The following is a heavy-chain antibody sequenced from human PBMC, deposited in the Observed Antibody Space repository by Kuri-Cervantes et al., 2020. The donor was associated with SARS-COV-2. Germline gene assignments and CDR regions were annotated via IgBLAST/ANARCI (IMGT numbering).Heavy chain of an antibody. D-gene: IGHD6-6*01. CDR2: IYYSGST. CDR1: GGSISSYY. J-gene: IGHJ1*01. CDR3: ARHALEYSSSPTDFQH. Sequence: SETLSLTCTVSGGSISSYYWSWIRQPPGKGLEWIGYIYYSGSTNYNPSLKSRVTISVDTSKNQFSLKLSSVTAAVTAVYYCARHALEYSSSPTDFQHWGQGTLVTVSS. V-gene: IGHV4-59*01.